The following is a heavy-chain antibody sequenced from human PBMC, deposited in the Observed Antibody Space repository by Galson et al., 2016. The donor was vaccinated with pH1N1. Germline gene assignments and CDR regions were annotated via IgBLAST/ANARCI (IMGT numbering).Heavy chain of an antibody. D-gene: IGHD4-17*01. J-gene: IGHJ4*02. CDR1: GGSISSYY. CDR3: ARSDYGDYVGYFDY. CDR2: IYTSGST. V-gene: IGHV4-4*07. Sequence: ETLSLTCTVSGGSISSYYWSWIRQPPGKGLEWIGRIYTSGSTNYKPSLKSRVTMSVDTSKNQFSLKLSSVTAADTAVYYCARSDYGDYVGYFDYWGQGTLVTVSS.